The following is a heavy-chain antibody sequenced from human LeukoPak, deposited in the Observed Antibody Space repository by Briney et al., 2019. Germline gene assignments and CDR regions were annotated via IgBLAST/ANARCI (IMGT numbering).Heavy chain of an antibody. CDR1: GFIFSSYA. J-gene: IGHJ4*02. CDR3: ARRVATYYFDY. V-gene: IGHV3-23*01. Sequence: GGSLRLSCAASGFIFSSYAMSWVRQAPGKGLEWVSAISGSGGSTYHADSVKGRITISRDNSKNTLYLQMNSLRAEDTAVYYCARRVATYYFDYWGQGTLVTVSS. D-gene: IGHD5-12*01. CDR2: ISGSGGST.